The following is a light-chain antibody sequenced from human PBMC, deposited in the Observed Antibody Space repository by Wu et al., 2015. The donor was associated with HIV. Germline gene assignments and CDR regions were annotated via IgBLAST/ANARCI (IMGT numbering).Light chain of an antibody. CDR1: QSVTSNY. Sequence: EIVLTQSPGTLSLSPGERVTLSCRASQSVTSNYLAWYQKKLGQAPRILIFAASSRATGIPDRFSGGGSGTEFTLTISRLEPEDFAVYYCQQYGSSPSFGQGTKLEIK. CDR2: AAS. J-gene: IGKJ2*03. CDR3: QQYGSSPS. V-gene: IGKV3-20*01.